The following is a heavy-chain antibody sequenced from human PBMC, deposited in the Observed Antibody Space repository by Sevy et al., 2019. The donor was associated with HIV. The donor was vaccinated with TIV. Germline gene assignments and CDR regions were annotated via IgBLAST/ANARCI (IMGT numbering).Heavy chain of an antibody. D-gene: IGHD3-22*01. J-gene: IGHJ5*02. CDR2: ISGSGGYT. V-gene: IGHV3-23*01. CDR3: AKEGYESSGYYH. Sequence: GGFLRLSCAASGFTFSSYAMTWVRQAPGKGLEWVSAISGSGGYTYYADSVKGRFTISRDNSKKILDLQMHSLRAEDTAVYYCAKEGYESSGYYHWGQGTLVTVSS. CDR1: GFTFSSYA.